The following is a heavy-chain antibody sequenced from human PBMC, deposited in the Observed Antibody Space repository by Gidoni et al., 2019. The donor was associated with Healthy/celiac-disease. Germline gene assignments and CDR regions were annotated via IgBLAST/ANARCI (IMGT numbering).Heavy chain of an antibody. V-gene: IGHV3-23*01. Sequence: EVQLLESGGGLVQPGGSLLLSCAASGFTFSSYAMSWVRQAPGKGLEWVSAISGSGGSTYYADSVKGRFTISRDNSKNTLYLKMNSLRAEDTAVYYCAKSHFTGPRLYWFDPWGQGTLVTVSS. CDR1: GFTFSSYA. CDR3: AKSHFTGPRLYWFDP. J-gene: IGHJ5*02. CDR2: ISGSGGST. D-gene: IGHD3-22*01.